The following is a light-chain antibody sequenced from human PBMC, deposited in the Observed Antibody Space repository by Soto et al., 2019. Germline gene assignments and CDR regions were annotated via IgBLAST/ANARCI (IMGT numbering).Light chain of an antibody. CDR3: QQYNNWPPIN. V-gene: IGKV3-15*01. CDR2: GAS. CDR1: QSVSSK. J-gene: IGKJ5*01. Sequence: ENVLTHTPGTLSVSPGGKATLSCSASQSVSSKLAWYQQKPGQAPRLLIYGASTRATGIPARFSGSGSGTEFTLTIRSLQSEDFAVYYCQQYNNWPPINCGKGQRRAIK.